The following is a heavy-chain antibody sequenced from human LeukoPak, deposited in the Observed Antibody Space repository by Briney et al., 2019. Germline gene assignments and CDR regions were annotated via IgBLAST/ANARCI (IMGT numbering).Heavy chain of an antibody. J-gene: IGHJ4*02. D-gene: IGHD5-18*01. CDR3: ARVYSYGSNAFDY. V-gene: IGHV4-30-2*01. CDR2: IYHSGST. Sequence: PSQTLSLTCAVSGGSISSGGYSWRWIRQPPGKGLEWIGYIYHSGSTYYNPSLKSRVTISVDRSKNQFSLKLSSVTAADTAVYYCARVYSYGSNAFDYWGQGTLVTVSS. CDR1: GGSISSGGYS.